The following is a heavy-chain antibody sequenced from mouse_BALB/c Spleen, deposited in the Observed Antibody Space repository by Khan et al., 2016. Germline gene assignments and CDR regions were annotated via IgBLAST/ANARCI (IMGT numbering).Heavy chain of an antibody. Sequence: EVQLQESGPGLVKPSQSLSLTCTVTGYSITSDYAWNWIRQFPGNKLEWMGYISYSGSTSYNPSLKSRISITRETSKNQFFLQLNSVTTDDTATYYCASRNWYVDYWGQGTTLTVSS. CDR3: ASRNWYVDY. V-gene: IGHV3-2*02. CDR1: GYSITSDYA. CDR2: ISYSGST. D-gene: IGHD4-1*02. J-gene: IGHJ2*01.